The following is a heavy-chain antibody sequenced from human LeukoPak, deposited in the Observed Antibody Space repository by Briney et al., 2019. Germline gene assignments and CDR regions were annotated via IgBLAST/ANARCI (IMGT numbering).Heavy chain of an antibody. CDR1: GGSISSYY. J-gene: IGHJ4*02. CDR2: IYYSGST. CDR3: ATPAAIAGCFDY. Sequence: PSETLSLTCTVSGGSISSYYWSWIRQPPGKGLEWIGYIYYSGSTNYNPSLKSRVTISVDTSKNQFSLKLSSVTAADTAVYYCATPAAIAGCFDYWGQGTLVTVSS. V-gene: IGHV4-59*08. D-gene: IGHD2-2*02.